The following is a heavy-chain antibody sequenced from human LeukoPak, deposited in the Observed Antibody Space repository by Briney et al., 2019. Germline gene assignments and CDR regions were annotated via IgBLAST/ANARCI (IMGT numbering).Heavy chain of an antibody. J-gene: IGHJ4*02. CDR2: ISGGTT. CDR3: SRGSGWLSVY. Sequence: GGSLRLSCTASGFTFGDYLMSRFRQAPGKGLEWIGFISGGTTEYAASVKGRFTISRDDSASIAYLQMNSLTTEDTAVYYCSRGSGWLSVYWGQGTLVTVSS. V-gene: IGHV3-49*03. D-gene: IGHD6-19*01. CDR1: GFTFGDYL.